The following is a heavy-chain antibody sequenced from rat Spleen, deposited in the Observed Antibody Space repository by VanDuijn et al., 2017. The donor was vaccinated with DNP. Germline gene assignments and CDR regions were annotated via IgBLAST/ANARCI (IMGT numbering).Heavy chain of an antibody. CDR3: ARRFYGYT. CDR2: ITSSGGDT. J-gene: IGHJ2*01. D-gene: IGHD1-6*01. V-gene: IGHV5-31*01. Sequence: EVQPVESGGGLVQPGRSLKLSCVASGFTFNYYWMTWIRHIPGKGLEWVASITSSGGDTYYPDSVKGRFTISRDNAKNILYLQMNSLRSEDTATYYCARRFYGYTWGQGVMVTVSS. CDR1: GFTFNYYW.